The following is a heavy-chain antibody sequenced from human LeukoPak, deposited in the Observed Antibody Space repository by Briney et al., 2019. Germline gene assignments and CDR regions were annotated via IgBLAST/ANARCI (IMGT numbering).Heavy chain of an antibody. CDR2: IYPGDSDT. D-gene: IGHD2-21*02. CDR3: ARHGPVVTAAYYYGMDV. CDR1: GYSFTSYW. J-gene: IGHJ6*02. V-gene: IGHV5-51*01. Sequence: PGESLKISCKGSGYSFTSYWIGWVRQMPGKGLEWMGIIYPGDSDTRYSPSFQGQVTISADKSISTAYLQWSSLKASDTAMYYCARHGPVVTAAYYYGMDVWGQGTTVTVSS.